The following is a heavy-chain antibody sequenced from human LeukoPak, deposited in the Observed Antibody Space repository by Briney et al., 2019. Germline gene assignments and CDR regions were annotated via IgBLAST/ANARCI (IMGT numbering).Heavy chain of an antibody. Sequence: ASVKVSCMASGYTFTGYYMHWVRQAPGQGVEWMGWINTNSGGTNYVQKFQGRVTMTRDTTISTAYMELSRLRSDDTAVYYCARVPVEGIAAAGSDYWGQGTLVTVSS. CDR2: INTNSGGT. D-gene: IGHD6-13*01. V-gene: IGHV1-2*02. CDR3: ARVPVEGIAAAGSDY. J-gene: IGHJ4*02. CDR1: GYTFTGYY.